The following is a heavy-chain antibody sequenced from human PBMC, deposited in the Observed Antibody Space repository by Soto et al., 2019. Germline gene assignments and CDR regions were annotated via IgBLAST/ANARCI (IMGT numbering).Heavy chain of an antibody. Sequence: GGSLRLSCATSGFTFINHAMTWVRQAPGKAPQWVATVDGSGAAPFYAESVKGRFTISRDNSKNTLYLQMNSLRAEDTAVYFCAKWGVFLTCHLRTPSRLGSLGQGTLVTVSS. CDR1: GFTFINHA. CDR3: AKWGVFLTCHLRTPSRLGS. D-gene: IGHD3-16*01. CDR2: VDGSGAAP. V-gene: IGHV3-23*01. J-gene: IGHJ4*02.